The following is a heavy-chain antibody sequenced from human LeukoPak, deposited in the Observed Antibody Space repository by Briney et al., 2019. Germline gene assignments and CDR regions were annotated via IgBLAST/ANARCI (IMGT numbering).Heavy chain of an antibody. V-gene: IGHV4-59*01. CDR1: GGSISSYY. D-gene: IGHD5-12*01. J-gene: IGHJ4*02. CDR3: ARGWSVATIFY. Sequence: SETLSLTCTVSGGSISSYYWGWIRQPPGKGLEWIGYIYYSGSTNYNPSLKSRVTISVDTSKDQFSLKLSSVTAADTAVYYCARGWSVATIFYWGQGTLVTVSS. CDR2: IYYSGST.